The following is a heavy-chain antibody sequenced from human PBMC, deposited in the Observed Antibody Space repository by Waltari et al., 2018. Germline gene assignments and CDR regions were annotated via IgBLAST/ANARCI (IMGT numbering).Heavy chain of an antibody. D-gene: IGHD2-2*02. Sequence: QVQLVEAGGGVFQPGRSLRLSCAASGFNFSTCGMHWVRQAPGKGLEWVAVISYDGTNEYYADSVKGRFTISRDNSKNTLYLQVNSLRIEDTAVYYCAKEGGYQLPYFPNYYYYMDAWGKGTTVTISS. CDR1: GFNFSTCG. J-gene: IGHJ6*03. CDR3: AKEGGYQLPYFPNYYYYMDA. CDR2: ISYDGTNE. V-gene: IGHV3-30*18.